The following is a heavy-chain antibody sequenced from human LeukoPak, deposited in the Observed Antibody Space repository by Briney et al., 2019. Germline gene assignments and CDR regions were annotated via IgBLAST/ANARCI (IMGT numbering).Heavy chain of an antibody. V-gene: IGHV3-66*01. Sequence: GGSLRLSCAVSEFTVRTNYMSWVRQAPGKGLEWVSTIYSDGNTYYADSAKGRFIISRDNSKNTLYLQMNSPRVDDTAVYYCSRGGGAFCGTSCYRNFDYWGQGTLVTVSS. D-gene: IGHD2-15*01. CDR1: EFTVRTNY. J-gene: IGHJ4*02. CDR3: SRGGGAFCGTSCYRNFDY. CDR2: IYSDGNT.